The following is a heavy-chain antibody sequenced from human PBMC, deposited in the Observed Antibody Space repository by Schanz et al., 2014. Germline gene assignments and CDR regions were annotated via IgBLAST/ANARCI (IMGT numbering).Heavy chain of an antibody. CDR2: ISSGGGST. V-gene: IGHV3-23*01. Sequence: EVQLLESGGGLVQPGGSLRLSCAASGFTFRGYAMSWVRQAPGRGLEWVSSISSGGGSTYYADSVKGRFTISRDNSKNTLYLQMNSLRAEDTAVYYCAKDAENTAMITDYFDYWGQGTLVTVSA. J-gene: IGHJ4*02. D-gene: IGHD5-18*01. CDR3: AKDAENTAMITDYFDY. CDR1: GFTFRGYA.